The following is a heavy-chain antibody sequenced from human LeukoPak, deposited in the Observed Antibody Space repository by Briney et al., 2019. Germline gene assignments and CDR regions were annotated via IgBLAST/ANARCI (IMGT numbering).Heavy chain of an antibody. Sequence: PGGSLRLSCAGSGFTSGFPFSSFSMHWVRQAPGKGLEWVSVISYDGSDKQYADSVRGRFTIPRDNSKSTVFLQMNGLTVEDTAIYYCARDPAAAGFDSWGQGTLVTVSS. CDR2: ISYDGSDK. D-gene: IGHD6-13*01. CDR3: ARDPAAAGFDS. CDR1: GFPFSSFS. V-gene: IGHV3-30*04. J-gene: IGHJ4*02.